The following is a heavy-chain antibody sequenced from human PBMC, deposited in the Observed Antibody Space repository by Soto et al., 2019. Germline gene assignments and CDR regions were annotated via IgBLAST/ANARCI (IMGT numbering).Heavy chain of an antibody. D-gene: IGHD4-17*01. CDR1: GGSFSGYY. J-gene: IGHJ4*02. Sequence: QVQLQQWGAGLLKPSETLSLTCAVYGGSFSGYYWSWIRQPPGKGLERIGEINHSGSTNYNPSLKSRVTISVDTSKNQFSLKLSSVTAADTAVYYCAREYGDYGVIDYWGQGTLVTVSS. V-gene: IGHV4-34*01. CDR2: INHSGST. CDR3: AREYGDYGVIDY.